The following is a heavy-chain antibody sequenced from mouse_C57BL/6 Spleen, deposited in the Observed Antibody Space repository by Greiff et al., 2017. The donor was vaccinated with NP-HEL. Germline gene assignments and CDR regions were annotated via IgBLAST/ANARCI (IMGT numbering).Heavy chain of an antibody. CDR2: INPNNGGT. D-gene: IGHD2-4*01. J-gene: IGHJ4*01. CDR1: GYTFTDYN. V-gene: IGHV1-22*01. Sequence: EVQLQQSGPELVKPGASVKMSCKASGYTFTDYNMHWVKQSHGKSLEWIGYINPNNGGTSYNQKFKGKATLTVNKSSSTAYMELRSLTSEDSAVYYCARGEDEYDEDNYAMDYWGQGTSVTVSS. CDR3: ARGEDEYDEDNYAMDY.